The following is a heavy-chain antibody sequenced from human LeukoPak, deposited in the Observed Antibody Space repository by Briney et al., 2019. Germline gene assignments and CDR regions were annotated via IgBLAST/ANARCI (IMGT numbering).Heavy chain of an antibody. CDR1: GFTFSSYE. J-gene: IGHJ5*02. V-gene: IGHV3-48*03. D-gene: IGHD7-27*01. CDR2: ISTSGSTI. CDR3: ARDYSKRGNWEIQGDP. Sequence: QAGGSLRLSCAASGFTFSSYEMNWVRQAPGKGLEWVSYISTSGSTIYYADSVKGRFTISRDNAKNSLYLQMNSLRAEDTAVYYCARDYSKRGNWEIQGDPWGQGTLVTVSS.